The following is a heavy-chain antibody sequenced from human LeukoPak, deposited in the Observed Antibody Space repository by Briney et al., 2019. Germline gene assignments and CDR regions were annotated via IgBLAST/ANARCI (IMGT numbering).Heavy chain of an antibody. Sequence: SETLSLTCTVSGVSISSYHWTWIRQPPGEGLEWIGHIYNSGSINYNPSLRGRVTISLDTSKNQVSLELSSVTAADTAMYYCARKDGDGWGQGTLVTVSS. D-gene: IGHD5-24*01. CDR2: IYNSGSI. J-gene: IGHJ4*02. CDR3: ARKDGDG. CDR1: GVSISSYH. V-gene: IGHV4-59*01.